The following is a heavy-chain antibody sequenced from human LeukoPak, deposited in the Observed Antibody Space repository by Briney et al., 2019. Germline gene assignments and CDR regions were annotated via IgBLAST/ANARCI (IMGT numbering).Heavy chain of an antibody. CDR1: GFTFSGSA. D-gene: IGHD1-26*01. CDR2: IRSKANSYAT. V-gene: IGHV3-73*01. CDR3: TTSSHVGAPNRY. Sequence: GGSLRLSCAASGFTFSGSAMHWARQASGKGLEWVGRIRSKANSYATAYAASVKGRFTISRDDSKNTAYLQMNSLKTEDTAVYCCTTSSHVGAPNRYWGQGTLVTVSS. J-gene: IGHJ4*02.